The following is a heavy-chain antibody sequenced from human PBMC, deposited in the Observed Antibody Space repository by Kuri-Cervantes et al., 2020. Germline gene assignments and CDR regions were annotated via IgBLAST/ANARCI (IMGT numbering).Heavy chain of an antibody. CDR3: SSGYLFDY. J-gene: IGHJ4*02. D-gene: IGHD3-22*01. V-gene: IGHV3-7*01. CDR2: IKQDGSEK. Sequence: GESLKISCAASGFTFSSYWMSWVRQAPGKGLEWVANIKQDGSEKYYVDSVKGRFTISRDNAKNSLSLQMNSLRAEDTAVYYCSSGYLFDYWGQGTLVTVSS. CDR1: GFTFSSYW.